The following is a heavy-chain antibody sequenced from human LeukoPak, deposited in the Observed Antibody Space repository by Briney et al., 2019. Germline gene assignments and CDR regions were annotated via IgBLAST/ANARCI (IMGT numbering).Heavy chain of an antibody. CDR1: GFTFSTYA. CDR3: AKGVLRSSPDY. Sequence: AGGSLRLSCAASGFTFSTYAMSWVRQAPGKGLEWVSTIRGSGGSNTYYIDSVKGRFTVSRNNSKNTLYLQMNRLRAEDTAVYYCAKGVLRSSPDYWGQGTLVTVSS. D-gene: IGHD5-12*01. J-gene: IGHJ4*02. CDR2: IRGSGGSNT. V-gene: IGHV3-23*01.